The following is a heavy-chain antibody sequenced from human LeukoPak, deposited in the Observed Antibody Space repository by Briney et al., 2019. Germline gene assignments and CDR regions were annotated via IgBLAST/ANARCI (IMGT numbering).Heavy chain of an antibody. V-gene: IGHV3-7*01. CDR3: ARYYYGSGTSFDP. J-gene: IGHJ5*02. CDR1: GFTFSDYR. Sequence: PGGSLRLSCAASGFTFSDYRMSWLRQAPGKGLEYVANIKKDGSEKHYVDSVKGRFTISRDNPKNLLYLQMSNLRAEDTAVFYCARYYYGSGTSFDPWGQGTLVTVSS. D-gene: IGHD3-10*01. CDR2: IKKDGSEK.